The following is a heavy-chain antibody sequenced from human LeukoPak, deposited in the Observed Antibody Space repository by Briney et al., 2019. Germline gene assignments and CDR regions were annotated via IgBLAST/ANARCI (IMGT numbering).Heavy chain of an antibody. Sequence: ASVKVSCKVSGYTLTELSMHWVRQAPGKGPEWMGGFDPEDGETIYAQKFQGRVTMTEDTSTDTAYMELSSLRSEDTAVYYCATGDSSHYYDSSGYPFDYWGQGTLVTVSS. J-gene: IGHJ4*02. CDR1: GYTLTELS. V-gene: IGHV1-24*01. CDR3: ATGDSSHYYDSSGYPFDY. D-gene: IGHD3-22*01. CDR2: FDPEDGET.